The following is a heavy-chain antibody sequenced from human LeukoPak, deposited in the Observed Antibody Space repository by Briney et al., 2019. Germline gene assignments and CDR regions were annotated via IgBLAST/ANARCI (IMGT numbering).Heavy chain of an antibody. V-gene: IGHV1-69*05. CDR2: IIPIFGTA. J-gene: IGHJ4*02. CDR1: GGAFSSYA. Sequence: SVKVSCKASGGAFSSYAISWVRQAPGQGLEWMGRIIPIFGTANYAQKFQGRVTITTDESTSTAYMERSSLRSEDTAVYYCARSDYYDSSGYLYYWGQGTLVTVSS. D-gene: IGHD3-22*01. CDR3: ARSDYYDSSGYLYY.